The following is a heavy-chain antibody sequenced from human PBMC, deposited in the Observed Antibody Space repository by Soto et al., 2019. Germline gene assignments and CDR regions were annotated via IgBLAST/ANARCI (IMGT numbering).Heavy chain of an antibody. V-gene: IGHV1-8*01. CDR2: MNPNSGNT. D-gene: IGHD3-10*01. Sequence: QVQLVQSGAEVKKPGASVKVSCKASGYTFTSYDINWVRQATGQGLEWMGWMNPNSGNTGYAQKFQGRVTMTRNTSISTAYMELRSLRSEDTAVYYCARNGPTMVRGVIITLFSGMDVWGQGTTVTVSS. CDR3: ARNGPTMVRGVIITLFSGMDV. J-gene: IGHJ6*02. CDR1: GYTFTSYD.